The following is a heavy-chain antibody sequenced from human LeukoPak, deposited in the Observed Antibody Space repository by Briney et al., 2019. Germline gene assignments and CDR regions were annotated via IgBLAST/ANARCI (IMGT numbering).Heavy chain of an antibody. D-gene: IGHD3-22*01. CDR2: INHSGST. V-gene: IGHV4-34*01. CDR3: ASRYYYDSSGYFMDY. Sequence: SETLSLTCAVYGGSFSGYNWSWIRQPPGKGLEWIGEINHSGSTNYNPSLKSRVTISVDTSKNQFSLKLSSVTAADTAVYYCASRYYYDSSGYFMDYWGQGTLVTVSS. CDR1: GGSFSGYN. J-gene: IGHJ4*02.